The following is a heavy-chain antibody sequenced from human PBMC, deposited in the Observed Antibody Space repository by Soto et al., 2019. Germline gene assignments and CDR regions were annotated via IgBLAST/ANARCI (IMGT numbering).Heavy chain of an antibody. CDR1: GFTFSSYW. V-gene: IGHV3-74*01. CDR3: ARDLDTTSSNFYFDY. J-gene: IGHJ4*02. Sequence: GGSLRLSCAASGFTFSSYWMHWVRQAPGKGLVWVSRIKYDGSITNYADSVKGRFTISRDNAKNTLFLQLNSLRAEDTALYYCARDLDTTSSNFYFDYWGEGIMVTVSS. CDR2: IKYDGSIT. D-gene: IGHD6-6*01.